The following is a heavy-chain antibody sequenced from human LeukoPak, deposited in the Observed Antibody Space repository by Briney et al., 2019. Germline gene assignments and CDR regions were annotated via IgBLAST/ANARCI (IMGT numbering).Heavy chain of an antibody. J-gene: IGHJ6*03. V-gene: IGHV1-69*05. CDR1: GGTFSSYA. Sequence: EASVKVSCKASGGTFSSYAISWVRQAPGQGLEWMGGIIPIFGTANYAQKFQGRVTITTDESTSTAYMELSSLRSEDTAVYYCARVPPPQSYGSNYYYYYMDVWGQGTTVTVSS. D-gene: IGHD3-10*01. CDR2: IIPIFGTA. CDR3: ARVPPPQSYGSNYYYYYMDV.